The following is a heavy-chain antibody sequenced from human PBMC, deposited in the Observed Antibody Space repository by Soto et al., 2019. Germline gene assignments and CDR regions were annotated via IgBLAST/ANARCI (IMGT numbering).Heavy chain of an antibody. CDR1: GGSVTSDEDY. D-gene: IGHD5-18*01. CDR2: INHSGST. CDR3: ARARRGRDSYRGVGMDV. V-gene: IGHV4-61*08. J-gene: IGHJ6*02. Sequence: PSETLSLTCTVSGGSVTSDEDYWSWIRQPPGKGLEWIGEINHSGSTNYNPSLKSRVTISVDTSKNQFSLKLSSVTAADTAVYYCARARRGRDSYRGVGMDVWGQGTTVTVSS.